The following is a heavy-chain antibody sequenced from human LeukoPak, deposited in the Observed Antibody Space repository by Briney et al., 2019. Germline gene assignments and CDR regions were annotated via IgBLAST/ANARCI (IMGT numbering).Heavy chain of an antibody. CDR2: IYYIGST. D-gene: IGHD3-3*01. V-gene: IGHV4-59*01. J-gene: IGHJ5*02. CDR1: GGSISSYY. Sequence: SETLSLTCTVSGGSISSYYWSWIRKPPGKGLEWIGYIYYIGSTYYNPSLRSRVTISVDTSKNQFSLKLSSVTAADTAVYYCARDPSDSYDFWSGTRGGHWFDPWGQGTLVTVSS. CDR3: ARDPSDSYDFWSGTRGGHWFDP.